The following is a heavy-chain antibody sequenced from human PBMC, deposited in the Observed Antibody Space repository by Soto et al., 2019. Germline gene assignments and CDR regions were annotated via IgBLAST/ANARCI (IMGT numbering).Heavy chain of an antibody. D-gene: IGHD6-19*01. CDR3: ARARGSGWNKVWAFSDY. V-gene: IGHV3-21*01. Sequence: PGGSLILSCAASGFTFSSYSMNWVRQAPGKGLEWVSSISSSSSYIYYADSVKGLFTISRDNAKNSLYLQMNSLRAEDTAVYYCARARGSGWNKVWAFSDYWGQGTLVTVSS. CDR1: GFTFSSYS. CDR2: ISSSSSYI. J-gene: IGHJ4*02.